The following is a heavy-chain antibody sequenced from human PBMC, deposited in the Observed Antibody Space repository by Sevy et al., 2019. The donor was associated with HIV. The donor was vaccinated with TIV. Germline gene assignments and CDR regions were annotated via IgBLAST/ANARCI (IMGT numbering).Heavy chain of an antibody. J-gene: IGHJ4*02. CDR2: IKHDGSEK. CDR3: ARGTTVTDALDY. D-gene: IGHD4-17*01. CDR1: GFTFSRYW. Sequence: ESLKISCATSGFTFSRYWMSWVRQAPGKGLQWVANIKHDGSEKFYVDSVKGRFTISRDNANDSLYLQMNSLRAEDTAVYYCARGTTVTDALDYWGQGTLVTVSS. V-gene: IGHV3-7*01.